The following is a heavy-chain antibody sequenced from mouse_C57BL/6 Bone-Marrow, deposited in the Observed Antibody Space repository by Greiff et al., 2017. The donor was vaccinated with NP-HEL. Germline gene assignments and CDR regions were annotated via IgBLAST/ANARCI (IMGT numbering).Heavy chain of an antibody. CDR1: GFTFSSYG. Sequence: EVMLVESGGDLVKPGGSLKLSCAASGFTFSSYGMSWVRQTPDKRLEWVATISSGGSYTYYPDSVKGRFTISRDNAKNTLYLQMSSLKSEDTAMYYCARHRLDYWGQGTTLTVSS. CDR2: ISSGGSYT. V-gene: IGHV5-6*01. CDR3: ARHRLDY. J-gene: IGHJ2*01.